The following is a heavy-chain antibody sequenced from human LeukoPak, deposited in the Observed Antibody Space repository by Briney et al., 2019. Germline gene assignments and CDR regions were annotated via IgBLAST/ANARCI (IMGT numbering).Heavy chain of an antibody. CDR3: ARAKIAAAGTGAFDV. D-gene: IGHD6-13*01. CDR1: GFTFSSYA. Sequence: RGSLRLSCAASGFTFSSYAMSWVRQGPGKGLEWVSAISGSGGSTYYADSVKGRFTISRDNSKNTLYLQMNSLRAEDTAVYYCARAKIAAAGTGAFDVWGQGTLVTVSS. CDR2: ISGSGGST. V-gene: IGHV3-23*01. J-gene: IGHJ3*01.